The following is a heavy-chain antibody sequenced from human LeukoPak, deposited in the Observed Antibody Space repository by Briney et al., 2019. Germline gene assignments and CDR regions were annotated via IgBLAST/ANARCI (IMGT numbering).Heavy chain of an antibody. J-gene: IGHJ4*02. Sequence: SEPLSLPCTVSGGSISRSSYYWGWIRQPPRKGLAWIGSIYYSGITYYNPSLKSRVTISVDTSKNQFTLKLSSVTAADTAVYDCAGYYDILTGYSNWGQGTLVTVSS. D-gene: IGHD3-9*01. V-gene: IGHV4-39*06. CDR1: GGSISRSSYY. CDR3: AGYYDILTGYSN. CDR2: IYYSGIT.